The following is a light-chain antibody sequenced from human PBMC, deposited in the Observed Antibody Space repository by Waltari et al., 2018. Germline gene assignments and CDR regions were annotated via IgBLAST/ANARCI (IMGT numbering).Light chain of an antibody. CDR1: VYNY. CDR3: ISYTSSSTYV. CDR2: DVS. V-gene: IGLV2-14*03. J-gene: IGLJ1*01. Sequence: QSALTQPASVSGSLGQAITISCAGVYNYVFWYQQHPGNAPKLMIFDVSKRPSGVSNRFSGSRSGNTSSLTISGLQAEDESNYFCISYTSSSTYVFGTGTKVT.